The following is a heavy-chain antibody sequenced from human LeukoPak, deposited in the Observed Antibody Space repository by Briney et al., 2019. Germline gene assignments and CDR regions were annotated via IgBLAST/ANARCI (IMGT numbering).Heavy chain of an antibody. D-gene: IGHD3-22*01. Sequence: PGGSLRLSCAVSGFTVSRSYMTWVRQAPGKGLEWVSVICSGGTTSSTDSVKGRFTISRDNSKNTLFLQMSNLRAEDTAMYYCARVRDSYDGSGAFDYWGQGALVTVSS. J-gene: IGHJ4*02. V-gene: IGHV3-53*01. CDR1: GFTVSRSY. CDR3: ARVRDSYDGSGAFDY. CDR2: ICSGGTT.